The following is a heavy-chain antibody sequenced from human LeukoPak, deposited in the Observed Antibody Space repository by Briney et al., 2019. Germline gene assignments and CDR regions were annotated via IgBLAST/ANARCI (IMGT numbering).Heavy chain of an antibody. CDR3: ARGLAVSIYYFDY. D-gene: IGHD3-16*02. CDR2: INHSGST. V-gene: IGHV4-34*01. Sequence: TSSETLSLTCAVYGGSFSGYYWSWIRQPPGKGLEWIGEINHSGSTNYNPSLKSRVTISVDTSKNQFSLKLSSVTAADTAVYYCARGLAVSIYYFDYWGQGTLVTVSS. J-gene: IGHJ4*02. CDR1: GGSFSGYY.